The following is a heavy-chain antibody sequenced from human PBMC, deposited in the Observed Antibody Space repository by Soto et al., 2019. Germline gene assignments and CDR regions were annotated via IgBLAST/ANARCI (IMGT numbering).Heavy chain of an antibody. D-gene: IGHD6-19*01. CDR1: GVALSTSGVG. CDR3: AHRGGGGCLDY. V-gene: IGHV2-5*01. CDR2: IYWNDDK. Sequence: SGPTLVNPTQTRTLTCTFSGVALSTSGVGLGWIRQPPGKALEWLALIYWNDDKRYSPSLKSRLTITKDTSKNQVVLTMTNMDPVDTATYYCAHRGGGGCLDYWGQGTLVTVSS. J-gene: IGHJ4*02.